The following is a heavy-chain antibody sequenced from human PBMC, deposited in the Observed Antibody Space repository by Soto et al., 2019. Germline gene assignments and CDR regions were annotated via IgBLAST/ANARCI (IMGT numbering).Heavy chain of an antibody. J-gene: IGHJ6*02. V-gene: IGHV3-7*01. CDR3: ARDQGITIFGVVIILSMDV. D-gene: IGHD3-3*01. CDR2: VKQDGSQK. CDR1: GFTFRSLW. Sequence: GGSLRLSCAASGFTFRSLWMSWVRQAPGKGLEWVGNVKQDGSQKYYVDSVKGRFTISRDNAKNSVYLEMNNLRAEDTAVYYCARDQGITIFGVVIILSMDVWGQGTTVTVSS.